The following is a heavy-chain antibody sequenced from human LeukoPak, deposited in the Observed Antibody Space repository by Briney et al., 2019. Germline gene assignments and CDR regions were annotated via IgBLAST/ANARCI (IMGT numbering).Heavy chain of an antibody. J-gene: IGHJ4*02. CDR1: GFTFSSYS. CDR3: ARVSRGEYYGSGSYYNVRSYYFDY. Sequence: GGSLRLSCAASGFTFSSYSMNWVRQAPGKGLEWVSSISSNSSYIYYADSVKGRFTISRDNAKNSLYLQMNSLRAEDTAVYYCARVSRGEYYGSGSYYNVRSYYFDYWGQGTLVTVSS. V-gene: IGHV3-21*01. CDR2: ISSNSSYI. D-gene: IGHD3-10*01.